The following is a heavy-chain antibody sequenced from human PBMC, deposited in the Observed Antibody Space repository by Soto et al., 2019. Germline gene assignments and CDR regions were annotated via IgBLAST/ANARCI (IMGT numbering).Heavy chain of an antibody. D-gene: IGHD2-15*01. CDR1: GFTFSSYS. CDR3: ARVGGYYSYYMDV. Sequence: EVQLAESGGGLVKPGGSLRLSCAASGFTFSSYSMNWVRQAPGKGLEWVSSISSSSSYIYYADSVKGRFTISRDNAKNSLHQQMISLRAEDTAVFYCARVGGYYSYYMDVWGKGTTVTVSS. J-gene: IGHJ6*03. CDR2: ISSSSSYI. V-gene: IGHV3-21*01.